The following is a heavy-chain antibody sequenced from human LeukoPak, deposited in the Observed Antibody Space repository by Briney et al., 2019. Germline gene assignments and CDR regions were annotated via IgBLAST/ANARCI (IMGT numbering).Heavy chain of an antibody. Sequence: ASVKVSCKASGYTFTSYGISWVRQAPGQGLEWMGWISAYNGNTNYAQKLQGRVTMTTDTSTSTAYMELRSLRSDDTAVYYCARDPYYYDSSGYYLPFQHWGQGTLVTVSS. D-gene: IGHD3-22*01. CDR2: ISAYNGNT. CDR1: GYTFTSYG. CDR3: ARDPYYYDSSGYYLPFQH. J-gene: IGHJ1*01. V-gene: IGHV1-18*01.